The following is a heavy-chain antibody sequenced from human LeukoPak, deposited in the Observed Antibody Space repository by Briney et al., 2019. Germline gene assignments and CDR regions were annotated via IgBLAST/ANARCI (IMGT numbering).Heavy chain of an antibody. CDR1: GYTFTSYD. J-gene: IGHJ4*02. CDR3: ARESRARGREFDY. CDR2: ISAYNGNT. Sequence: ASVKVSCKTSGYTFTSYDINWVRQATGQGLEWMGWISAYNGNTNYAQKFQGRVTMTTDTSTSTAYMELRSLRSDDTAVYYCARESRARGREFDYWGQGTLVTVSS. V-gene: IGHV1-18*01. D-gene: IGHD3-16*01.